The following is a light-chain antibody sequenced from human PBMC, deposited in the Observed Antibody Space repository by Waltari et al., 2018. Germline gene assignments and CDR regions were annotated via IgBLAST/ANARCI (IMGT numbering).Light chain of an antibody. CDR3: AAWDDSLSGWV. Sequence: QSVLTQPPSASGTPGQRVTISCSGSSSNIGRNYVSWYQQLPGTAPKLLIYRNNQRPSGVPDRFSGSKSGTSASLAISGLRSEDEADYYCAAWDDSLSGWVFGGGTKLTVL. V-gene: IGLV1-47*01. CDR1: SSNIGRNY. J-gene: IGLJ3*02. CDR2: RNN.